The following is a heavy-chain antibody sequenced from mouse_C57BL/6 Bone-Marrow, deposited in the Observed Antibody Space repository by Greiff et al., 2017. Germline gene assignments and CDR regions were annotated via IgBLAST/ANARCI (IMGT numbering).Heavy chain of an antibody. J-gene: IGHJ1*03. CDR1: GYTFTSYG. CDR2: IYPRSGNT. D-gene: IGHD2-12*01. Sequence: QVQLQQSGAELARPGASVKLSCKASGYTFTSYGISWVKQRTGQGLEWIGEIYPRSGNTYYNEKFKGKDTLTADKSSSTAYMELRSLTSEDSAVYFCARHYRRYFDVWGTGTTVTVSS. CDR3: ARHYRRYFDV. V-gene: IGHV1-81*01.